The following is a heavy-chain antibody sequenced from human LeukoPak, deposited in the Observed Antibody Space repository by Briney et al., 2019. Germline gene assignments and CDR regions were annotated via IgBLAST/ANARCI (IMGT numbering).Heavy chain of an antibody. CDR2: INHRGST. CDR3: ARVGYCGGDCYPFDY. D-gene: IGHD2-21*02. Sequence: PSETLSLTCAIYGGSFSGYYWSWIRQPPGKGLEWIGEINHRGSTNYNPSLKSRVTISVDTSTNSFSLELSSVTAADTAVYYCARVGYCGGDCYPFDYWGQGTLTTISS. V-gene: IGHV4-34*01. J-gene: IGHJ4*02. CDR1: GGSFSGYY.